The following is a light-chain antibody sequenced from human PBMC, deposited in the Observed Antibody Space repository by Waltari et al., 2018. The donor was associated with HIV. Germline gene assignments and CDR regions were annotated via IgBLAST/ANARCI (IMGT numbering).Light chain of an antibody. CDR1: NSNIGSNT. V-gene: IGLV1-44*01. Sequence: QSVLTQPPSASGTPGQRVTISCSGSNSNIGSNTVNWYQQPPGTAPKLLIYNNKQRPSGVPDRISGSKSGTSASLAISGLQSEDEADYYCAAWDDSLNGVVFGGGTKLTVL. CDR3: AAWDDSLNGVV. J-gene: IGLJ2*01. CDR2: NNK.